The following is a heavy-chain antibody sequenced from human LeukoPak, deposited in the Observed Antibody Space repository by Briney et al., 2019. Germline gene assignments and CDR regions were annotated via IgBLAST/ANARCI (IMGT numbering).Heavy chain of an antibody. CDR3: ATGRDADSARGYYDMDV. J-gene: IGHJ6*02. CDR1: GGSITGYY. Sequence: SETLSLTCTVPGGSITGYYWTWIRQPAGKGLEWIGRIYSGGSTNYNPPLKSRVTMPVDTSKNQFSLKLSSVTAADTAVYYCATGRDADSARGYYDMDVWGQGTTVTVSS. CDR2: IYSGGST. D-gene: IGHD5-24*01. V-gene: IGHV4-4*07.